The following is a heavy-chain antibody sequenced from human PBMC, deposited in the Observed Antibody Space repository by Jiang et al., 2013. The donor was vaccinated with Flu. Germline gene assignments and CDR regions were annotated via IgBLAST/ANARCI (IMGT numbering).Heavy chain of an antibody. J-gene: IGHJ6*02. Sequence: QTLSLTCVISGDSVSSNSAAWNWIRQSPSRGLEWLGRTYCRRSKWYNDYAVSVKSRITINPGTSKNQFSLQLNSVTPEDTAVYYCAGEDEQWLVLRGMDVWGQGTTVTVSS. CDR2: TYCRRSKWYN. D-gene: IGHD6-19*01. V-gene: IGHV6-1*01. CDR1: GDSVSSNSAA. CDR3: AGEDEQWLVLRGMDV.